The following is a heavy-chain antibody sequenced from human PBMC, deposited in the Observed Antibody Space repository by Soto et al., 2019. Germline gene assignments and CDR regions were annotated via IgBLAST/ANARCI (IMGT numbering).Heavy chain of an antibody. V-gene: IGHV3-23*01. CDR1: GFTFSSYA. CDR3: ASPASYYRAPRLAP. Sequence: LRLSCAASGFTFSSYAMSWVRQAPGKGLEWVSAISGSGGSTYYADSVKGRFTISRDNSKNTLYLQMNSLRAEDTAVYYCASPASYYRAPRLAPWGQGTLVTVSS. D-gene: IGHD3-10*01. J-gene: IGHJ5*02. CDR2: ISGSGGST.